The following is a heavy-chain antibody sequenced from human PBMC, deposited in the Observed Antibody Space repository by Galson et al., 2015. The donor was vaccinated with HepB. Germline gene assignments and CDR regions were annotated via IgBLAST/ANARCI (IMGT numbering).Heavy chain of an antibody. V-gene: IGHV3-7*03. D-gene: IGHD5/OR15-5a*01. CDR3: AKKPSVAHSVSYYGMDV. J-gene: IGHJ6*02. Sequence: SLRLSCAVSGFTFSSYWMSWVRQAPGKGLEWVANINQDGSEKYYVDSVKGRFTISRDNVKNSLYLQMKSLRVEDMAVYFCAKKPSVAHSVSYYGMDVWGQGTTVTVSS. CDR1: GFTFSSYW. CDR2: INQDGSEK.